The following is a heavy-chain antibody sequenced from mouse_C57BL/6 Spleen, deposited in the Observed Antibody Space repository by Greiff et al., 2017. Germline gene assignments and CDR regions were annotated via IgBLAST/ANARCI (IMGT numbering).Heavy chain of an antibody. CDR2: ISSGSSTI. V-gene: IGHV5-17*01. Sequence: EVQVVGSGGGFVKPGGSLKLSCAASGFTFRDYGMHWVRQAPEKGLEWVAYISSGSSTIYYADTVKGRFTISRDKAKNTLFLQMTSLRSEDTAMYYCARHTGTYYWYFDVWGTGTTVTVSS. D-gene: IGHD4-1*01. CDR3: ARHTGTYYWYFDV. CDR1: GFTFRDYG. J-gene: IGHJ1*03.